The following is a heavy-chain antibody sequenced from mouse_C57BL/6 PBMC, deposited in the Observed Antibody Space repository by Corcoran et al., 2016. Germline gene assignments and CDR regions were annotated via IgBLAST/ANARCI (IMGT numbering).Heavy chain of an antibody. V-gene: IGHV1-66*01. D-gene: IGHD3-3*01. J-gene: IGHJ4*01. Sequence: QVQLQQSGPELVKPGASVKISCKASGYSFTSYDIHWVKQRPGQGLEWMGWIYPGSGNTKYNEKFKGKATLTADTSSSTAYMQLSSLTSEDSAVYYCARRRDPYAMDYWGQGTSVTVSS. CDR1: GYSFTSYD. CDR3: ARRRDPYAMDY. CDR2: IYPGSGNT.